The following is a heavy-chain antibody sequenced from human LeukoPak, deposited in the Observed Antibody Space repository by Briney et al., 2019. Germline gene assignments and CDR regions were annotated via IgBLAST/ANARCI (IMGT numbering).Heavy chain of an antibody. CDR3: ARSRGYFDY. CDR1: GGSISSYY. D-gene: IGHD6-13*01. J-gene: IGHJ4*02. Sequence: SETLSLTCTVSGGSISSYYWSWIRQPPGKGLEWIGYIYYSGSTNYNTSLKSRVTISVDTYKKQFSLKLSPVTAADTALYYCARSRGYFDYWGQGTLVTVSS. V-gene: IGHV4-59*01. CDR2: IYYSGST.